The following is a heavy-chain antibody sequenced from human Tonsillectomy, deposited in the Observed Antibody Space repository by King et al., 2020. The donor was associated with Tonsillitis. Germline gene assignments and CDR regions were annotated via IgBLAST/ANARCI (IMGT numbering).Heavy chain of an antibody. CDR3: TSSPGGAFDI. CDR2: IRTKAISYAI. V-gene: IGHV3-73*02. Sequence: QLVQSGGGLVQPGGSLKLSCAASGFTFSGSVIHWVRQPSGKGRGWVGRIRTKAISYAIPYVAPVKGRFTISGDDSKNTAFLQMNSLKTEDTAVYYCTSSPGGAFDIWGQGTMVTVSS. CDR1: GFTFSGSV. J-gene: IGHJ3*02. D-gene: IGHD3-16*01.